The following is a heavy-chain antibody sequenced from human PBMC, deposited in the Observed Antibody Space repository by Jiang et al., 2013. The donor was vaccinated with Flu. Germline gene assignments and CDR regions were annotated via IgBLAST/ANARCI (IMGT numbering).Heavy chain of an antibody. Sequence: CAASGFTFSSYAMSWVRQAPGKGLEWVSAISGSGGSTYYADSVKGRFTISRDNSKNTLYLQMNSLRAEDTAVYYCAKGMGWLRFLEWPPWYMDVWGKGTTVTVSS. CDR2: ISGSGGST. CDR3: AKGMGWLRFLEWPPWYMDV. D-gene: IGHD3-3*01. CDR1: GFTFSSYA. J-gene: IGHJ6*03. V-gene: IGHV3-23*01.